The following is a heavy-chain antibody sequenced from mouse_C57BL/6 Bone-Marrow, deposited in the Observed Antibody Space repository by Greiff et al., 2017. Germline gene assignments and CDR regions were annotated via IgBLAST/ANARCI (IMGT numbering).Heavy chain of an antibody. CDR3: ARYGYAMDY. CDR1: GYTFPSYW. D-gene: IGHD2-10*02. Sequence: VQLQQPGAELVKPGASVKMSCKASGYTFPSYWITWVKQRPGQGLEWIGDIYPGSGSTNYNKKFKSKATLTVDTSASTAYMQRRSLTSEDSAVYYCARYGYAMDYWGQGTSVTVSS. V-gene: IGHV1-55*01. J-gene: IGHJ4*01. CDR2: IYPGSGST.